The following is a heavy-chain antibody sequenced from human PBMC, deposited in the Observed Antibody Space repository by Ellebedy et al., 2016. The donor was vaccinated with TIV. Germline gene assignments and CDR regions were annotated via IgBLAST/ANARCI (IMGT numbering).Heavy chain of an antibody. CDR2: LSDAGGGA. J-gene: IGHJ1*01. CDR1: GFTFSTYA. V-gene: IGHV3-23*01. CDR3: AKDPLAAQQYFQH. D-gene: IGHD6-19*01. Sequence: GESLKISCAASGFTFSTYAMSWVRQAPGKGLEWVSSLSDAGGGAFYADSVKGRFTISRDNSKNMLYLQMNSLRAEDTAVYYCAKDPLAAQQYFQHWGQGTLVTVSS.